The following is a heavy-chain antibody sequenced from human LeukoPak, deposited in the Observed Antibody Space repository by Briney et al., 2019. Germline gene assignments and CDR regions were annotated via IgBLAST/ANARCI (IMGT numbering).Heavy chain of an antibody. D-gene: IGHD2-2*01. V-gene: IGHV4-38-2*01. Sequence: SETLSLTCAVSGYSISSGYYWGWIRQPPGKGLEWTGSIFHSGSAYYNPSLKSRVTISIDTSKNQFSLKLSSVAAADTAVYYCARGWDCSITSCYAIDYWGQGTLVTVSS. CDR2: IFHSGSA. CDR3: ARGWDCSITSCYAIDY. CDR1: GYSISSGYY. J-gene: IGHJ4*02.